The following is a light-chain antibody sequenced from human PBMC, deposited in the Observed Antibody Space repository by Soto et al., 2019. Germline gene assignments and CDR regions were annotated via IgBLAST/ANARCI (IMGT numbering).Light chain of an antibody. CDR3: QQYNSYPWT. J-gene: IGKJ1*01. Sequence: DIQLTQSPSFLSASVGDRVTITCRASQGINIFLAWFQQKPGKAPKLLIYKASSLESGVPSRFSGSGSGTEFTLTISSLQPDDFATYYCQQYNSYPWTFGQGTKVEIK. CDR2: KAS. V-gene: IGKV1-5*03. CDR1: QGINIF.